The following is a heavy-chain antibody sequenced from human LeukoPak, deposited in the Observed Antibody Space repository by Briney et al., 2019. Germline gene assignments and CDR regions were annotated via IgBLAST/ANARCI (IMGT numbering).Heavy chain of an antibody. D-gene: IGHD3-22*01. CDR1: GGTVSSYT. V-gene: IGHV1-69*02. CDR2: IIPILGIA. Sequence: SVKVSCKASGGTVSSYTISWVRQAPGQGLEWMGRIIPILGIANYAQKFQGRVTITADKSTSTAYMELSSLRSEDTAVYYCARRVRYDSSGYYFDYWGQGTLVTVSS. J-gene: IGHJ4*02. CDR3: ARRVRYDSSGYYFDY.